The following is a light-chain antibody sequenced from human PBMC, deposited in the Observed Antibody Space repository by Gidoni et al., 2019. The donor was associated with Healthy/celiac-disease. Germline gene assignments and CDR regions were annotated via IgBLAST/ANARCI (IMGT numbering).Light chain of an antibody. J-gene: IGKJ2*01. CDR2: GAS. V-gene: IGKV3D-15*01. Sequence: EIVMTQSPATLSVSPGERATLSCRASQSVSSNLAWYQQKPGHAPRLLIYGASTRATGIPARFSGSGSGTEFTLTISSLQYEDFAVYYCQQYNNWPLYTFGQGTKLEIK. CDR1: QSVSSN. CDR3: QQYNNWPLYT.